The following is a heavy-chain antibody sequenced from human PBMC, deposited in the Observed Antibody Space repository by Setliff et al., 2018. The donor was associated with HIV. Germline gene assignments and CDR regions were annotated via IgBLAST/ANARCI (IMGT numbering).Heavy chain of an antibody. CDR1: GGSISSDY. D-gene: IGHD1-26*01. V-gene: IGHV4-59*08. Sequence: SETLSLTCTVSGGSISSDYWSWIRQPPGKGLEWIGYVYHSGSTNYNPSLKSRVTISVDTSKNQFSMKLRSVTAADTAVYYCARLRSELGVFDYWGQGTLVTVSS. CDR3: ARLRSELGVFDY. CDR2: VYHSGST. J-gene: IGHJ4*02.